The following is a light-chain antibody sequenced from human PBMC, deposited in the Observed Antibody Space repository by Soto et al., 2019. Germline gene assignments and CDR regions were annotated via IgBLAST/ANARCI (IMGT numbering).Light chain of an antibody. V-gene: IGKV3-20*01. Sequence: EIVLTQSPGTLSLSPGEIATLSCRASQSVSNNYLSWYQQKPGQAPRLLIYGASNRATGIPERFSGSGSGTDFTLTISRLEPEDFAVYSCQQYGXSGTCGQGTKV. CDR3: QQYGXSGT. J-gene: IGKJ1*01. CDR1: QSVSNNY. CDR2: GAS.